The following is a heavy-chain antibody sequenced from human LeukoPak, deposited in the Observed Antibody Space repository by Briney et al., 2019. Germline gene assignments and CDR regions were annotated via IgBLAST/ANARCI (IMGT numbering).Heavy chain of an antibody. D-gene: IGHD2-2*01. J-gene: IGHJ3*02. V-gene: IGHV1-24*01. CDR1: GYTLTELS. CDR3: ATVRYHVVVPAADAFDI. Sequence: GASLKVSCKVSGYTLTELSMHWVRQAPGKGLEWMGGFDHEDGETIYAQKFQGRVTMTEDTSTDTAYMELSSLRSEDTAVYYCATVRYHVVVPAADAFDIWGQGTMVTVSS. CDR2: FDHEDGET.